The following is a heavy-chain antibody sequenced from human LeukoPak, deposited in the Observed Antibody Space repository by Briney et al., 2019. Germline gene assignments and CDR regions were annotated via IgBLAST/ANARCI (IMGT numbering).Heavy chain of an antibody. D-gene: IGHD3-10*01. CDR3: ARSMVRGPTIEGAFDI. CDR1: GYTFTSYA. J-gene: IGHJ3*02. CDR2: IIPIFGTA. Sequence: SVKVSCKASGYTFTSYAISWVRQAPGQGLEWMGGIIPIFGTANYAQKFQGRVTITADKSTSTAYMELSSLRSEDTAVYYCARSMVRGPTIEGAFDIWGQGTMVTVSS. V-gene: IGHV1-69*06.